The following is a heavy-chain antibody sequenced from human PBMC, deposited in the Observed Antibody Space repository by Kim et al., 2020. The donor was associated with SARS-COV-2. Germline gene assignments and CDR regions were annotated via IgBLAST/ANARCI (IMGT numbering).Heavy chain of an antibody. CDR3: ARANIHSYFYAMDV. J-gene: IGHJ6*02. V-gene: IGHV4-39*01. Sequence: YNPSLKRRVTISVDTSKNQFSLELSFVTAADTAMYYCARANIHSYFYAMDVWGLGTAVTVSS.